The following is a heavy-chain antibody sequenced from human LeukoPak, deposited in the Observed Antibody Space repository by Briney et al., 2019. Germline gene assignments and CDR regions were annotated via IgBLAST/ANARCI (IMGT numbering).Heavy chain of an antibody. CDR1: GFTFSSYA. CDR2: ISGSGGST. Sequence: GGSLRLSCAASGFTFSSYAMSWVRQAPGKGLEWVSAISGSGGSTYYADSVKGRFTISRDNAKNSLYLQMNSLRAEDTAVYYCAREDGVVPAAMPYRYYYYGMDVWGQGTTVTVSS. V-gene: IGHV3-23*01. D-gene: IGHD2-2*01. CDR3: AREDGVVPAAMPYRYYYYGMDV. J-gene: IGHJ6*02.